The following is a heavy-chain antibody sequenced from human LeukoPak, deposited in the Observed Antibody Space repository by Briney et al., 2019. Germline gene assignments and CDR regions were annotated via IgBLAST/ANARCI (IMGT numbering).Heavy chain of an antibody. CDR3: ARGSSSVDY. CDR1: GYTFTGYY. J-gene: IGHJ4*02. CDR2: INPNSGGT. V-gene: IGHV1-2*02. Sequence: ASVKVSCKASGYTFTGYYMHWVRQAPGQGLEWMGWINPNSGGTNYAQKFQGRVTMTRDMSTSTVYMELSSLRSEDTAVYYCARGSSSVDYWGQGTLVTVSS. D-gene: IGHD6-6*01.